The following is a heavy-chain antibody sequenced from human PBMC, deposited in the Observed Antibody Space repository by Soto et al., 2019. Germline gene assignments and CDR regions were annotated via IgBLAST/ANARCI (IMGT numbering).Heavy chain of an antibody. J-gene: IGHJ6*02. D-gene: IGHD2-8*01. CDR3: AKNGQPPYYYYGMDV. Sequence: SETLSLTCTVSGGSISSGGYYWSWIRQHPGKGLEWIGYIYYSGSTYYNPSLKSRVTISVDTSKNQFSLKLSSVTAADTAIYYCAKNGQPPYYYYGMDVWGQGTTVTVSS. V-gene: IGHV4-31*03. CDR1: GGSISSGGYY. CDR2: IYYSGST.